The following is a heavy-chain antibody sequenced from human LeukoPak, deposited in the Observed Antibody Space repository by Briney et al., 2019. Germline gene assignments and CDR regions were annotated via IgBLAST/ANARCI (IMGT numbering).Heavy chain of an antibody. J-gene: IGHJ4*02. CDR3: ARGQMAGY. Sequence: PGGSLRPSCAAPGFPFRSYWMSWVRQAPGKGLEWVANIKPDGSEKSYVDSVKGRFTISRDNAKNSLYLQMNSLRAEDTAVYYCARGQMAGYWGQGTLVTVSS. V-gene: IGHV3-7*05. CDR1: GFPFRSYW. CDR2: IKPDGSEK. D-gene: IGHD5-24*01.